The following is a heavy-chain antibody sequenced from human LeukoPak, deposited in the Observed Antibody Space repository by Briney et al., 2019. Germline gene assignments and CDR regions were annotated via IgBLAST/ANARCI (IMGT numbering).Heavy chain of an antibody. J-gene: IGHJ3*02. D-gene: IGHD1-26*01. V-gene: IGHV1-69*01. Sequence: SVKDSRKASGGTFSSYAISWVRQAPGQGLEWMGGIIPIFGTANYAQKFQGRVTITADESTSTAYMELSSLRSEDTAVYYCARGYQFEVGAITEEAFDIWRQPTMVTVSS. CDR3: ARGYQFEVGAITEEAFDI. CDR1: GGTFSSYA. CDR2: IIPIFGTA.